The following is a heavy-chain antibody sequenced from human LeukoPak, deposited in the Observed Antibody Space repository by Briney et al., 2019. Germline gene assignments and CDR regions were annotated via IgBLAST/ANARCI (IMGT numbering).Heavy chain of an antibody. J-gene: IGHJ4*02. Sequence: GGSLRLSCAASGFTFSSYSMNWVRQAPGKGLEWVGRVKSKSDGGAIDYGAPVKGRFTISRDDSKNMLYQQMNSLQTEDTAVYYCTTDRGIAVRPLFDYWGQGTLVTVSS. CDR2: VKSKSDGGAI. CDR3: TTDRGIAVRPLFDY. D-gene: IGHD6-19*01. V-gene: IGHV3-15*01. CDR1: GFTFSSYS.